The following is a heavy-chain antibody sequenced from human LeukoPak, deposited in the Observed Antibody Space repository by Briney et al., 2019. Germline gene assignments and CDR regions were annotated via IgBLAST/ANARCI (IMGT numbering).Heavy chain of an antibody. CDR2: INHSGST. J-gene: IGHJ4*02. CDR3: ARGRYYGSGSYHNVGSLFDY. D-gene: IGHD3-10*01. V-gene: IGHV4-34*01. CDR1: GGSFSGYY. Sequence: TSETLSLTCAVYGGSFSGYYWSWIRQPPGKGLEWIGEINHSGSTNYNPSLKSRVTISVDTSKNQFSLKLSSVTAADTAVYYCARGRYYGSGSYHNVGSLFDYWGQGTLVTVSS.